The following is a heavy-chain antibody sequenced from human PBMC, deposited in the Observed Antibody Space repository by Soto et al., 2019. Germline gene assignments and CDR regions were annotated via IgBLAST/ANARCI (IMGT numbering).Heavy chain of an antibody. Sequence: PWWSLRLSCLVSVFTCANYWMHWFRQAPGKGLVWVARIETDGTTQTYADSVEGRFTISRDNAKNTLYLHMNSLRAEDTAVYYCGRQAALWERVDFRGHGTPVTVSS. D-gene: IGHD3-10*01. CDR3: GRQAALWERVDF. CDR2: IETDGTTQ. J-gene: IGHJ1*01. V-gene: IGHV3-74*01. CDR1: VFTCANYW.